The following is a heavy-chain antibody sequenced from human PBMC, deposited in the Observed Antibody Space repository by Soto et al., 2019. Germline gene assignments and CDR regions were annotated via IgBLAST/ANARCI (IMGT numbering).Heavy chain of an antibody. CDR2: ISYSGST. CDR1: GASISSRGFY. D-gene: IGHD4-17*01. J-gene: IGHJ5*01. CDR3: ASQSTVTRNYSFDS. Sequence: SETLSLTCPVSGASISSRGFYWTWIRQLPGKGLEWIGYISYSGSTNYSPSLKSRLNISIDTSDNHLSLKPASVTDADKAVYYCASQSTVTRNYSFDSWGQGTLVTVSS. V-gene: IGHV4-31*03.